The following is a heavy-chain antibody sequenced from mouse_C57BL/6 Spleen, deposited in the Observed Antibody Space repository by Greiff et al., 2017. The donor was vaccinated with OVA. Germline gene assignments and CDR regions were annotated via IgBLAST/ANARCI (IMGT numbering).Heavy chain of an antibody. J-gene: IGHJ4*01. CDR2: IYPGGGYT. V-gene: IGHV1-63*01. CDR1: GYTFTNYW. Sequence: VQLQQSGAELVRPGTSVKMSCKASGYTFTNYWIGWAKQRPGHGLEWIGDIYPGGGYTNYNEKFKGKATLTADKSSSTAYMQFSSLTSEDSAIYYCARRTGTGYYAMDYWGQGTSVTVSS. CDR3: ARRTGTGYYAMDY. D-gene: IGHD4-1*01.